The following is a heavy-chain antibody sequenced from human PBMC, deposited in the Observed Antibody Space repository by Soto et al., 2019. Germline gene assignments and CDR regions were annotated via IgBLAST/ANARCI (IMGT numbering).Heavy chain of an antibody. CDR3: ARGLVLRGSRADADYGMDV. CDR1: GYTFTSYG. CDR2: ISAYNGNT. D-gene: IGHD3-10*01. J-gene: IGHJ6*02. V-gene: IGHV1-18*01. Sequence: QVKLVQSGAEVKKPGASVKVSCKASGYTFTSYGISWVRPAPGKGLEWMGWISAYNGNTNYAQKLQGRVTMTTDTSTSTAYMGLRSLRSDDTSVYYCARGLVLRGSRADADYGMDVWGQGTTVTVSS.